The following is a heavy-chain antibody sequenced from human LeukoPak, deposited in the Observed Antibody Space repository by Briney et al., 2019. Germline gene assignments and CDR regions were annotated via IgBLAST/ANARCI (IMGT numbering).Heavy chain of an antibody. CDR1: GVSINYYY. CDR3: VRDRELTY. Sequence: SETLSLTCTVSGVSINYYYWSWIRQPPGKGLEWIGYVYSSGNTNYSPSLKGRAIISADTSKNQFSLKLTSVTAADTAVYYCVRDRELTYWGQGILVTVSS. V-gene: IGHV4-4*08. J-gene: IGHJ4*02. D-gene: IGHD3-10*01. CDR2: VYSSGNT.